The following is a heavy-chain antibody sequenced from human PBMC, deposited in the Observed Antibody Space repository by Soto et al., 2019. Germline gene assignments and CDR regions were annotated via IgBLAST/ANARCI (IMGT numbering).Heavy chain of an antibody. CDR2: INSDGSST. CDR1: RFTFSSYW. Sequence: EVQLVESGGGLVQPGGSLRLSCAASRFTFSSYWMHWVRQAPGKGLVWVSRINSDGSSTSYADSVKGRFTISRDNAKNTLYLQMNSLRAEDTAVYYCARDRNSRDYYYYDGIDVWGQGTTVTVSS. J-gene: IGHJ6*02. CDR3: ARDRNSRDYYYYDGIDV. D-gene: IGHD6-13*01. V-gene: IGHV3-74*01.